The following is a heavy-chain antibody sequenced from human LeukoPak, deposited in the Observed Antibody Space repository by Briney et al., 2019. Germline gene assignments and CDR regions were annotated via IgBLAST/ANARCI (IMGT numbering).Heavy chain of an antibody. V-gene: IGHV4-38-2*02. CDR1: GYSISSGYS. CDR2: IFYSGST. CDR3: ARVTIFGVVISE. Sequence: PSETLSLTWSVSGYSISSGYSWGWIRQPPGQGLEGIGSIFYSGSTYYNPSLKSRVTISVDTSKNQFSLKGSPVTAADTAVYYCARVTIFGVVISEWGQGTLVTVPS. J-gene: IGHJ4*02. D-gene: IGHD3-3*01.